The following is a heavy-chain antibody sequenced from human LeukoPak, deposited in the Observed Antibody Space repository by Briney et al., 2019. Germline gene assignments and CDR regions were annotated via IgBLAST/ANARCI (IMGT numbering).Heavy chain of an antibody. CDR2: IWYDGSNK. V-gene: IGHV3-33*01. D-gene: IGHD1-26*01. J-gene: IGHJ6*02. CDR3: ARERPRMYSGSYFPPKDYYYYGMDV. Sequence: GESLRLSCAASGFTFSSYGMHWVRQAPGKGLEWVAVIWYDGSNKYYADSVKGRFTISRDNSKNTLYLQMNSLRAEDTAVYYCARERPRMYSGSYFPPKDYYYYGMDVWGQGTTVTVSS. CDR1: GFTFSSYG.